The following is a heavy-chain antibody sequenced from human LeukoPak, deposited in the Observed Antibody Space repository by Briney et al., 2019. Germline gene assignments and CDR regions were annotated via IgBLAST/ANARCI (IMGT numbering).Heavy chain of an antibody. CDR3: QVFGQLFSNYMDV. V-gene: IGHV3-73*01. Sequence: GGSLRLSCAASGFTFSGSAMHWVRQASGKGLEWVGRIRSKANSYATAYAASVNGRFTISRDDSKNTAYLQMNSLKTEDTAAYYCQVFGQLFSNYMDVWGKGTTVTVSS. D-gene: IGHD3-10*02. J-gene: IGHJ6*03. CDR2: IRSKANSYAT. CDR1: GFTFSGSA.